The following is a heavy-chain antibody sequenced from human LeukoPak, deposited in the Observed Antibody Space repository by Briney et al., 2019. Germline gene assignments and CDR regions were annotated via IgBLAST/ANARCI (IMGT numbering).Heavy chain of an antibody. CDR2: MNPNSGNT. V-gene: IGHV1-8*01. CDR3: ARVEQRGGYFDY. D-gene: IGHD6-25*01. CDR1: GYTFTSYD. J-gene: IGHJ4*02. Sequence: ASVKVSCKASGYTFTSYDINWVRQATGQGLEWMGWMNPNSGNTGYAQKFQGRVTMTRNTSISTAYMELSSLRSEDTAVYYYARVEQRGGYFDYWGQGTLVTVSS.